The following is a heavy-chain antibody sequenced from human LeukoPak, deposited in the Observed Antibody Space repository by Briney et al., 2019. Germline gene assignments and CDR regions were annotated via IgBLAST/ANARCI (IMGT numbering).Heavy chain of an antibody. V-gene: IGHV3-7*04. D-gene: IGHD6-19*01. CDR2: IKQDGSEM. CDR3: ARGTAVAAGVDY. Sequence: GGSLRLSCAASGFTFSGYWMTWVRQAPGKGLEWVANIKQDGSEMYYVDSVKGRFIISRDNAKNSLFLQMNSLRAEDTAVYYCARGTAVAAGVDYWGQGTLVTVSS. CDR1: GFTFSGYW. J-gene: IGHJ4*02.